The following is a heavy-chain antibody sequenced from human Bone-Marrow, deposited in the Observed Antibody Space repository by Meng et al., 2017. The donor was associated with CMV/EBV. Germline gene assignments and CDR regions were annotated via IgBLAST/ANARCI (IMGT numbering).Heavy chain of an antibody. CDR1: GGSFSGYY. V-gene: IGHV4-34*01. CDR3: ARVHIHDCSGSFFDY. CDR2: INHSGST. D-gene: IGHD3-22*01. Sequence: GSLRLSCAVYGGSFSGYYWSWIRQPPGKGLEWIGEINHSGSTNYNPSLKSRVTISVDTSKNQFSLKLSSVTAADTAVYYCARVHIHDCSGSFFDYWGQGTLVAVSS. J-gene: IGHJ4*02.